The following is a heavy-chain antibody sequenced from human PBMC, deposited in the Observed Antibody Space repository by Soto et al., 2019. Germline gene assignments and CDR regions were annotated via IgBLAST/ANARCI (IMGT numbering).Heavy chain of an antibody. CDR3: ARGRNGMDV. CDR2: MNPNSGNT. J-gene: IGHJ6*02. Sequence: QVQLVQSGAEVKKPGASVKVSCKAYGDPFSNYDIKWVRQATGQGLEWMGWMNPNSGNTGSARKFQGRVTMTRNTSISTAYMELSSLRSEDTAVYYCARGRNGMDVWGQGTTVTLTS. V-gene: IGHV1-8*01. CDR1: GDPFSNYD.